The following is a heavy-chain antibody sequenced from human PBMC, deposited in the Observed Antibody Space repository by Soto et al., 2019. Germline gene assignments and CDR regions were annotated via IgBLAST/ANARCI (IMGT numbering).Heavy chain of an antibody. CDR1: GFTFSDTY. CDR3: ARGRWAFPPNYGMDA. CDR2: TRNKANSYTP. V-gene: IGHV3-72*01. D-gene: IGHD6-13*01. J-gene: IGHJ6*02. Sequence: PGGSLRLSCAASGFTFSDTYLAWGGQAPGKGLGRVGRTRNKANSYTPERAASVKGRFTISRDDSKNSLNLQMNGHKTEDTAVYYCARGRWAFPPNYGMDAWGQGTTVTVSS.